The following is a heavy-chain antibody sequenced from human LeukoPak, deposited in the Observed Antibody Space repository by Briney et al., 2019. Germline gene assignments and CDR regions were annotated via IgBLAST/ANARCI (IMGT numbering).Heavy chain of an antibody. CDR2: IYSSGST. CDR3: ARYYGSGKDGSFDY. V-gene: IGHV4-59*01. CDR1: GGSITGYY. D-gene: IGHD3-10*01. Sequence: PSETLSLTCDVSGGSITGYYWNWIRQAPGKGLEWIGYIYSSGSTKYNPSLESRVIISVDTSKNQFSLKLSCVTAADTAVYYCARYYGSGKDGSFDYWGQGTLVTVSS. J-gene: IGHJ4*02.